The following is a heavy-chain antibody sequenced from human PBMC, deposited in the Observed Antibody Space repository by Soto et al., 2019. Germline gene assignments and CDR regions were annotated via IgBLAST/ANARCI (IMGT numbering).Heavy chain of an antibody. Sequence: EVQLLESGGGLVQPGGSLRLSCAASGFTFSSYAMSWVRQAPGKGLEWVSAISGSGGSTYYADSVKGRFSISRDNSKNTLYLQMNSLRAEDTAVYYCAKVQTDYDSAAASIPNWGQGTLVTVSS. V-gene: IGHV3-23*01. J-gene: IGHJ4*02. CDR1: GFTFSSYA. D-gene: IGHD3-3*01. CDR3: AKVQTDYDSAAASIPN. CDR2: ISGSGGST.